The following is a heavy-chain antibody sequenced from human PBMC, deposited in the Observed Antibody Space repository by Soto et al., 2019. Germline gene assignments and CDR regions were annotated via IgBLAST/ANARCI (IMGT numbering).Heavy chain of an antibody. CDR2: IYYSGST. J-gene: IGHJ5*02. Sequence: PSETLSLTCTVSGGSISSGGYYWSWIRQHPGKGLEWIGYIYYSGSTYYNPSLKSRVTISVDTSKNQFSLKLSSVTAADTAVYYCARDQSNWNDFNWFDPWGQGTLVTVSS. CDR1: GGSISSGGYY. CDR3: ARDQSNWNDFNWFDP. D-gene: IGHD1-1*01. V-gene: IGHV4-31*03.